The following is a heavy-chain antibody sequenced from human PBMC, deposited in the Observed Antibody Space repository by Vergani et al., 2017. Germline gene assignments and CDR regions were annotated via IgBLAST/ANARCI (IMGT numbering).Heavy chain of an antibody. V-gene: IGHV4-59*01. D-gene: IGHD3-3*01. Sequence: QVQLQESGPGLVKPSETLSLTCTVSGGSISSYYWSWIRQPPGKGLEWIGYIYYSGSTNYNPSLKSRVTISVDTSKNQFSLKLSSVTAADTAVYYCAGALYDFGSGPMGYYYYYMDVWGKGTTVTVSS. J-gene: IGHJ6*03. CDR2: IYYSGST. CDR1: GGSISSYY. CDR3: AGALYDFGSGPMGYYYYYMDV.